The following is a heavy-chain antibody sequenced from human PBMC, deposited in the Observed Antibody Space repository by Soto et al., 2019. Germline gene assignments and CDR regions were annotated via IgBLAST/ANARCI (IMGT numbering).Heavy chain of an antibody. CDR3: ARGGGWVGEASFDS. Sequence: QVQLEQSGAEVKKPGASVKISCKTSGYTFTSYTLHWVRQAPGQGLEWMGWINAGNGREKYSQRFQDRVSLSTDKPAATPYMELRTLRSEDTAVYYWARGGGWVGEASFDSWGQGTQVIVSS. V-gene: IGHV1-3*01. J-gene: IGHJ4*02. D-gene: IGHD3-10*01. CDR2: INAGNGRE. CDR1: GYTFTSYT.